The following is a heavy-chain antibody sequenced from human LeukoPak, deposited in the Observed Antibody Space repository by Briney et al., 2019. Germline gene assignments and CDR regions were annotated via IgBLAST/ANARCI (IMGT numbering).Heavy chain of an antibody. CDR2: ISYDGSNK. Sequence: GGSLRLSCAASGFTFSSYAMHWVRQAPGKGLEWVAVISYDGSNKYYADSVKGRFTISRDNAKNSLYLQMNSLRAEDTAVYYCARVPRFWSGYYNYYYYYYMDVWGKGTTVTVSS. J-gene: IGHJ6*03. CDR1: GFTFSSYA. V-gene: IGHV3-30*04. D-gene: IGHD3-3*01. CDR3: ARVPRFWSGYYNYYYYYYMDV.